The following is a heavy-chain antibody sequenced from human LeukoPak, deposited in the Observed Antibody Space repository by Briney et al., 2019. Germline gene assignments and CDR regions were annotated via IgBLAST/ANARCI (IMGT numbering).Heavy chain of an antibody. CDR3: ARDYGGATGDY. J-gene: IGHJ4*02. CDR1: GGSISSGDYY. CDR2: IYTSGST. V-gene: IGHV4-61*02. Sequence: PSETLSPTCTVSGGSISSGDYYWSWIRQPAGKGLEWIGRIYTSGSTNYNPSLKSRVTMSVDTSKNQFSLKLSSVTAADTAVYYCARDYGGATGDYWGQGTLVTVSS. D-gene: IGHD4-23*01.